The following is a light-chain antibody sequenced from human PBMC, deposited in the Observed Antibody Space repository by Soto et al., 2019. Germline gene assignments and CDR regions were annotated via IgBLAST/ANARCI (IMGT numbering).Light chain of an antibody. Sequence: DIVLTQSPGTLSLSPGERATLSCRASQSVNSNYLAWHQQKPGQAPRLLIYGVSSRATGIPDRFSGSGSGTDFTLTISRLEPEDFAVYYCQQYGSSPPLTFGGGTKVDIK. CDR3: QQYGSSPPLT. CDR2: GVS. CDR1: QSVNSNY. V-gene: IGKV3-20*01. J-gene: IGKJ4*01.